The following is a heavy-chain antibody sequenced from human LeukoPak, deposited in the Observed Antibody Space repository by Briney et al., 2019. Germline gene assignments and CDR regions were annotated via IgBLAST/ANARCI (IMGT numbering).Heavy chain of an antibody. Sequence: KPSETLSLTCTVSGNSIRSSSYYWGWIRQSPEKGLEWIGSIYYSGSTYYSASFESRVTISVDTSQNQFSLKLRSVTAADRAVYYCASRYYYDTRGYFLHWGQGTLVTVSS. V-gene: IGHV4-39*01. J-gene: IGHJ1*01. CDR1: GNSIRSSSYY. D-gene: IGHD3-22*01. CDR2: IYYSGST. CDR3: ASRYYYDTRGYFLH.